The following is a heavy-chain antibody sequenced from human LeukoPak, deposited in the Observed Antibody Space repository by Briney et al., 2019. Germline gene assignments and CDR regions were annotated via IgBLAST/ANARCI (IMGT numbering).Heavy chain of an antibody. CDR1: GGSISSGGSY. V-gene: IGHV4-31*03. CDR3: ARGLGEYQPNWFDP. D-gene: IGHD2-2*01. J-gene: IGHJ5*02. CDR2: IYYRGTT. Sequence: PSETLSLTCTVSGGSISSGGSYWSWIRQHPGMGLEWIGYIYYRGTTYYNPSLESRVTMSVDTSKNQFSLKLSSVTAADTAVYYCARGLGEYQPNWFDPWGQGTLVTVSS.